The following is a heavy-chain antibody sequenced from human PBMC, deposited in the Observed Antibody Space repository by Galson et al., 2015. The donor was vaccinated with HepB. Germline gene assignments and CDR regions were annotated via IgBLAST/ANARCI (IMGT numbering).Heavy chain of an antibody. CDR2: ISGSSSTI. CDR1: GFTFSSYS. Sequence: SLRLSCAASGFTFSSYSMNWVRQAPGKGLEWVSYISGSSSTIYYADSVKGRFTISRDNAKNSLYLQMNSLRAEDTAVYYCARSKLGIAVAGNGYWGQGTLVSVSS. J-gene: IGHJ4*02. V-gene: IGHV3-48*04. D-gene: IGHD6-19*01. CDR3: ARSKLGIAVAGNGY.